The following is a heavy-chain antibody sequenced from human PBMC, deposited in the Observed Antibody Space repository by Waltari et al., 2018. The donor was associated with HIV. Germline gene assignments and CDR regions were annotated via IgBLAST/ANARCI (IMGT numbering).Heavy chain of an antibody. J-gene: IGHJ4*02. CDR1: GFPFSSYS. V-gene: IGHV3-21*01. Sequence: EVQLVESGGDLVKPGESLRLSCAVSGFPFSSYSMNWVRPAPGKGLEWVSSISSSSTYIYYADSVKGRFSISRDNAKSSLFLQLTSLRADDTAVYFCATDVARGRFDYWGQGTPVTVSS. CDR2: ISSSSTYI. CDR3: ATDVARGRFDY. D-gene: IGHD2-15*01.